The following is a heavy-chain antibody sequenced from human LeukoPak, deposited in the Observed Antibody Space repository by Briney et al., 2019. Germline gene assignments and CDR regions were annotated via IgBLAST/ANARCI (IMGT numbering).Heavy chain of an antibody. CDR2: IYYSGST. J-gene: IGHJ5*02. V-gene: IGHV4-31*03. CDR3: ARGWTVTTRVSHWFDP. D-gene: IGHD4-17*01. CDR1: SGSISSGCYY. Sequence: SETLSLTCTVSSGSISSGCYYWSWLRQHPGKGLEWIGYIYYSGSTYYNPSLKSRFTISVYTSKNQFSLKLSSVTAADTAVNYCARGWTVTTRVSHWFDPWGQGTLVTVSS.